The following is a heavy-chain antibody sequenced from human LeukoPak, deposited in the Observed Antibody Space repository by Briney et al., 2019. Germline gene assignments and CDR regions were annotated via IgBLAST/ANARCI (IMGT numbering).Heavy chain of an antibody. CDR3: ARDSCSGGSCYEVAFDI. Sequence: GGSLRLSCAPSGFTFSSYWMSWVRQAPGKGLEWVANIKQDGSEKYYVDSVKGRFTISRDKAKNSLYLQMNSLRAEDTAVYYCARDSCSGGSCYEVAFDIWGQGTMVTVSS. J-gene: IGHJ3*02. V-gene: IGHV3-7*01. D-gene: IGHD2-15*01. CDR2: IKQDGSEK. CDR1: GFTFSSYW.